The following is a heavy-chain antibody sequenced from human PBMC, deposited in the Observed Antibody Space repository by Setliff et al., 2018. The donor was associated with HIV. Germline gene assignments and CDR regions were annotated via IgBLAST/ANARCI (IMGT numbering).Heavy chain of an antibody. CDR3: AREKYGGKFDY. CDR1: TYTFSSYV. J-gene: IGHJ4*02. D-gene: IGHD2-8*01. V-gene: IGHV1-18*01. CDR2: ISVYNGNT. Sequence: GASVKVSCKASTYTFSSYVINWVRQAPGQGLEWMGRISVYNGNTIYAQKLQGRVIMTTDTSTSTAYMELRSLRSDDTAMYYCAREKYGGKFDYWGQGTLVTVSS.